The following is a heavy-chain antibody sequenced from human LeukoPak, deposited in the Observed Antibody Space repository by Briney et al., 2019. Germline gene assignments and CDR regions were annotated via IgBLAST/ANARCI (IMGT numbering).Heavy chain of an antibody. V-gene: IGHV4-39*07. CDR1: GGSISSSSDD. CDR2: IYYSGST. D-gene: IGHD2-2*02. J-gene: IGHJ4*02. CDR3: ARDIRGDFDY. Sequence: SETLSLTCTVSGGSISSSSDDWGGLRQAPGKGLEWIGSIYYSGSTYYNPSLKSRVTISVDTSKNQFSLKLSSVTAADTAVYYCARDIRGDFDYWGQGTLVTVSS.